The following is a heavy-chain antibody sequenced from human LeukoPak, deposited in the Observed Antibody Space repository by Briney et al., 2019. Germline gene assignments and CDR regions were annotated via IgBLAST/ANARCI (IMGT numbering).Heavy chain of an antibody. CDR2: IYSGGST. V-gene: IGHV3-53*01. D-gene: IGHD6-6*01. Sequence: GGSLRLSCAASGFTVSSNYMSWVRQAPGKGLEWVSIIYSGGSTYYADSVRGRFTISRDNSKNTLFLQMNSLRAEDTAVYYCARTYSSSSVPFDYWGQGTLVTVSS. CDR3: ARTYSSSSVPFDY. J-gene: IGHJ4*02. CDR1: GFTVSSNY.